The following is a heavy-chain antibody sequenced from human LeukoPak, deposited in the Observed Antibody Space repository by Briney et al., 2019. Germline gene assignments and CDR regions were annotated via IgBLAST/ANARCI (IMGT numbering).Heavy chain of an antibody. CDR2: IYAGDSDT. V-gene: IGHV5-51*01. J-gene: IGHJ5*02. D-gene: IGHD3-10*01. CDR3: ARHPDFYGSGRYLFDP. Sequence: GESLNISCKGSGYSFTIYGIGWVGQLPGRGLYGMEVIYAGDSDTRYSQSFKGQFTISADNSISTAYLQLSSLKASDTAMYYCARHPDFYGSGRYLFDPWGQGTLVTVSS. CDR1: GYSFTIYG.